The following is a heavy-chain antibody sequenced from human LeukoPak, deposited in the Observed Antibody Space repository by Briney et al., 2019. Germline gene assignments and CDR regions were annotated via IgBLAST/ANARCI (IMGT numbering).Heavy chain of an antibody. CDR3: ASGNTMVRGVITFDY. V-gene: IGHV1-18*04. J-gene: IGHJ4*02. D-gene: IGHD3-10*01. CDR2: ISAYNGNT. Sequence: GASVKVSCKASGYTLIGYFMSWVRQAPGQGLEWMGWISAYNGNTNYAQKLQGRVTMTTDTSTSTAYMELRSLRSDDTAVYYCASGNTMVRGVITFDYWGQGTLVTVSS. CDR1: GYTLIGYF.